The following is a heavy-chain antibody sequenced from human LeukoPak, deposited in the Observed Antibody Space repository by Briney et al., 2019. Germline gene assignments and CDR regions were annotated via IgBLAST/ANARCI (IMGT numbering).Heavy chain of an antibody. CDR3: ARVDCSSTNCYGFYYYGMDV. CDR2: IKEDGYEE. J-gene: IGHJ6*02. D-gene: IGHD2-2*01. V-gene: IGHV3-7*04. Sequence: GGSLRLSCAASGFTFSSYWMTWVRQAPGKGLEWVANIKEDGYEENYVDSVKGRFTVSRDNAKNSLYLQMNSLRVEDTAVYYCARVDCSSTNCYGFYYYGMDVWGQGTTVTVSS. CDR1: GFTFSSYW.